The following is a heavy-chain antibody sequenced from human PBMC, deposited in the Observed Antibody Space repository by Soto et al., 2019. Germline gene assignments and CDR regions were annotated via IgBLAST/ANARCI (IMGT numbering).Heavy chain of an antibody. D-gene: IGHD6-6*01. J-gene: IGHJ6*02. V-gene: IGHV1-2*04. CDR2: INPNSGGT. CDR1: GYTFTGYY. Sequence: ASVKVSCKASGYTFTGYYMHWVRQAPGQGLEWMGWINPNSGGTNYAQKFQGWVTMTRDTSISTAYMELSRLRSDDTAVYYCARERSDSSSSCCMDVWGQGTTVTVSS. CDR3: ARERSDSSSSCCMDV.